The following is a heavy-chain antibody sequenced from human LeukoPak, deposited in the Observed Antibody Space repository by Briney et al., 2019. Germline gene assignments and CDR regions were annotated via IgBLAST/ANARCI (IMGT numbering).Heavy chain of an antibody. Sequence: GGSLRLSCAAPGFTFSSYSMNWVRQAPGKGLEWVSSISSSSSYIYYADPVKGRFTISRDNAKNSLYLQMNSLRAEDTAVYYCERVNDYGDYGYWGQGTLVTVS. CDR1: GFTFSSYS. CDR3: ERVNDYGDYGY. D-gene: IGHD4-17*01. J-gene: IGHJ4*02. V-gene: IGHV3-21*01. CDR2: ISSSSSYI.